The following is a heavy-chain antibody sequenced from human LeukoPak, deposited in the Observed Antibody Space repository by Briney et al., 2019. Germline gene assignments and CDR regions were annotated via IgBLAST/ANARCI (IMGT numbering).Heavy chain of an antibody. D-gene: IGHD6-19*01. CDR1: GFTFSSYA. Sequence: PGGSLRLSCAASGFTFSSYAMHWVRQASGKGLEWVAVISFDGSNKYYADSVKGRFTISRDNSKNTLYLQMNSLRAEDTAVYYCATPEKQWHIFDYWGQGTLVTVSS. J-gene: IGHJ4*02. CDR3: ATPEKQWHIFDY. V-gene: IGHV3-30*04. CDR2: ISFDGSNK.